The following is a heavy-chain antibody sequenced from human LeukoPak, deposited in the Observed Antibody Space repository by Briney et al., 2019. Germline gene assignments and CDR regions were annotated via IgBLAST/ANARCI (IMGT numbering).Heavy chain of an antibody. CDR2: IKQDGSEK. Sequence: GGSLRLSCAVSVFTFCSDWVSWVGQAPGTRLKALANIKQDGSEKYYVDSVKGRFTISRDNAKNSLYLQMNSLRAEDTAVYYCARDGWYSSSWLFDYWGQGTLVTVSS. CDR1: VFTFCSDW. D-gene: IGHD6-13*01. V-gene: IGHV3-7*01. CDR3: ARDGWYSSSWLFDY. J-gene: IGHJ4*02.